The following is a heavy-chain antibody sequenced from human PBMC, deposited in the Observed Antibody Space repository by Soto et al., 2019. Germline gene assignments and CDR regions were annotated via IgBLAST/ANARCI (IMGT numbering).Heavy chain of an antibody. CDR2: ISGSGGST. Sequence: PGGSLRLSCAASGFTFSSHAMIWVRQAPGKGLEWVSAISGSGGSTYYADSVKGRFTISRDNSKNTLYLQMNSLRAEDTAVYYCAKVPPRDSGGYSHDAFDIWGQGTMVTVSS. J-gene: IGHJ3*02. CDR3: AKVPPRDSGGYSHDAFDI. D-gene: IGHD1-26*01. V-gene: IGHV3-23*01. CDR1: GFTFSSHA.